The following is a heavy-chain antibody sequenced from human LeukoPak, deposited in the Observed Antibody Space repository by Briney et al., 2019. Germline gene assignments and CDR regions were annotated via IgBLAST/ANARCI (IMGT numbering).Heavy chain of an antibody. V-gene: IGHV3-33*06. Sequence: PGKSLRLSCATSGFIFSHYAMHWVRQAPGKGLEWVAVIWSDSTNKYYSDAVKGRFAISRDDPSKMVYLQMNSLRVEDTAVYYCAKDIQRGFDYTNSLDYWGQAILVTVSS. J-gene: IGHJ4*02. CDR1: GFIFSHYA. CDR3: AKDIQRGFDYTNSLDY. CDR2: IWSDSTNK. D-gene: IGHD4-11*01.